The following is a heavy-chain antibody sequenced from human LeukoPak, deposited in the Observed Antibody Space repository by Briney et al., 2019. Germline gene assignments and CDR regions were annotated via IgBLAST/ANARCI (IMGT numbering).Heavy chain of an antibody. D-gene: IGHD2-21*01. CDR2: IYHTGST. Sequence: SETLSPTCTVSGYSISNHYYWGWIRQPPGRGLEWIGSIYHTGSTYYNPSLTSRVTISVDTSKNQFSLKLTSVTAADTAVYYCARGFASGEDYWGQGTLVTVSS. CDR1: GYSISNHYY. V-gene: IGHV4-38-2*02. CDR3: ARGFASGEDY. J-gene: IGHJ4*02.